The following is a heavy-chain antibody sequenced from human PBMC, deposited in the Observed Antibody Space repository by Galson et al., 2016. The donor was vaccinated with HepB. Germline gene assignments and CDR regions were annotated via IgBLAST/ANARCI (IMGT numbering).Heavy chain of an antibody. D-gene: IGHD6-19*01. CDR2: IKRDGSET. V-gene: IGHV3-7*01. CDR1: GFTFSNYW. J-gene: IGHJ4*02. CDR3: ARDGSGWLFDS. Sequence: SLRLSCAASGFTFSNYWMSWIRQSSGKGLEWVGNIKRDGSETYYVDSVRGRFTISRDNARNSLYLQMNSLRAEDTAVYYCARDGSGWLFDSWGQGTLVTVSS.